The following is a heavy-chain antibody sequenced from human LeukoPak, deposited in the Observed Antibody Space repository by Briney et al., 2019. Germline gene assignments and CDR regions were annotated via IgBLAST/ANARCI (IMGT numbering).Heavy chain of an antibody. D-gene: IGHD2-2*01. CDR3: ARGRLGRQHASFFDC. V-gene: IGHV4-59*08. CDR2: IYYSGST. Sequence: SETLSLTCSVSDGSMGTYYWGWIRQPPGKGLEWIGYIYYSGSTTYNPSLKSRVTVSVDTSKNQFSLKLTSMTAADTAVYYCARGRLGRQHASFFDCWGQGTLVTVSS. J-gene: IGHJ4*02. CDR1: DGSMGTYY.